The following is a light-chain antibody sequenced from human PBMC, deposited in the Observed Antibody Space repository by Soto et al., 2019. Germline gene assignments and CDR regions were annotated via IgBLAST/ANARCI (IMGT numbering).Light chain of an antibody. J-gene: IGKJ1*01. V-gene: IGKV3-15*01. Sequence: EIVMTQSPATVSVSPGERAPLPCRASQSVRSNLAWYQQKPGQSPRLLIYGASTRATGIPARFSGSGSGTQFTLTISSLQSEDFAVYYCQQYNNWPTAWTLAQGTKVDI. CDR2: GAS. CDR1: QSVRSN. CDR3: QQYNNWPTAWT.